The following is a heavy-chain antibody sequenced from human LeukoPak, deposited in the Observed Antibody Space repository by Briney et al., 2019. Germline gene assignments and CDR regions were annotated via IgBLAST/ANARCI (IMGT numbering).Heavy chain of an antibody. Sequence: TSETLSLTCAVYGGSFSGYYWSWIRQPPGKGLEWIGEINHSGSTNYNPSLKSRGTISVDTSKNQFSLKLSSVTAADTAVYYCARGRYNSSYWGQGPLACVSS. V-gene: IGHV4-34*01. CDR2: INHSGST. CDR3: ARGRYNSSY. J-gene: IGHJ4*02. D-gene: IGHD1-20*01. CDR1: GGSFSGYY.